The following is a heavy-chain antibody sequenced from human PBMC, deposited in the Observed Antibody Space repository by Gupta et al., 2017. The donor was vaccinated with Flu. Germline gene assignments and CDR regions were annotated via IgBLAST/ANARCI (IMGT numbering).Heavy chain of an antibody. V-gene: IGHV1-69*01. CDR1: GGIFRSNA. J-gene: IGHJ4*02. Sequence: QVQLVQSGAEVKKTGSSVKVSCKASGGIFRSNAISWVRQAPGQGLEWMGGIIAIFGTTNYVEKFQGRVTITADESTSTAYMELSSLRSEDTAVYYCARSGNYYDSYFDSWGQGTLVTGSS. D-gene: IGHD1-26*01. CDR2: IIAIFGTT. CDR3: ARSGNYYDSYFDS.